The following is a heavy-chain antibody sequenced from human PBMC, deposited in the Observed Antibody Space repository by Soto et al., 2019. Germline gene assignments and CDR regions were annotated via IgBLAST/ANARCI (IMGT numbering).Heavy chain of an antibody. J-gene: IGHJ6*02. Sequence: SETLSLTCAVYGGSFSGYYWSWIRQPPGKGLEWIGEINHSGSTNYNPSLKSRVTISVDTSKNQFSLKLSSVTAADTAVYYCARRGVLRFLEWSYGVDVWGQGTTVTVSS. V-gene: IGHV4-34*01. CDR3: ARRGVLRFLEWSYGVDV. CDR2: INHSGST. D-gene: IGHD3-3*01. CDR1: GGSFSGYY.